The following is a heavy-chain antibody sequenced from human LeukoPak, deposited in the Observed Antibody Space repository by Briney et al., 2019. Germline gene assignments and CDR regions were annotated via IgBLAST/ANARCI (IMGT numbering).Heavy chain of an antibody. V-gene: IGHV4-59*08. Sequence: SETLSLTCTVSGGSIGSYYWSWIRQPPGKGLEWIGYIYYSGSTNYNPSLKSRVTISVDTSKNQFSLKLSSVTAADTAVYYCARLSWDAFDIWGQGTMVTVSS. CDR1: GGSIGSYY. J-gene: IGHJ3*02. CDR3: ARLSWDAFDI. CDR2: IYYSGST.